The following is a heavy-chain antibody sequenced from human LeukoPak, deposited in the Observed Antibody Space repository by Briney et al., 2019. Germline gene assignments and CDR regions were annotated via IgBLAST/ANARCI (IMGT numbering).Heavy chain of an antibody. D-gene: IGHD6-13*01. CDR3: AKDSSNELESSWPGAFDI. CDR2: ISWNSGSI. CDR1: GFTFDDYA. J-gene: IGHJ3*02. Sequence: GGSLRLSCAASGFTFDDYAMHWVRQAPGKGLEWVSGISWNSGSIGYADSVKGRFTISRDNAKNSLYLQMNSLRAEDMALYYCAKDSSNELESSWPGAFDIWGQGTMVPVSS. V-gene: IGHV3-9*03.